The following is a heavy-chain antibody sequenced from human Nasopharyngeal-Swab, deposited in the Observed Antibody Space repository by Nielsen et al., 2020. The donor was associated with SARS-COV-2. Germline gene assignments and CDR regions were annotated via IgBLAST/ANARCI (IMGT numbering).Heavy chain of an antibody. CDR1: GFTFSDYY. Sequence: GESLKISCAASGFTFSDYYMSWIRQAPGKGLEWVSYISSSSSYTNYADSVKGRFTISRDSAKNSLYLQMNSLRAEDTAVYYCARERGLRFLEWLSLWDGMDVWGQGTTVTVSS. J-gene: IGHJ6*02. V-gene: IGHV3-11*05. D-gene: IGHD3-3*01. CDR3: ARERGLRFLEWLSLWDGMDV. CDR2: ISSSSSYT.